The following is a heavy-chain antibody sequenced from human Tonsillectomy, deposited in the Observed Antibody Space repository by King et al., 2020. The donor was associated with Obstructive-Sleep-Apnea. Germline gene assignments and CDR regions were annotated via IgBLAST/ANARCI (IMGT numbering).Heavy chain of an antibody. Sequence: VQLVESGGGVVQPGGSLRLSCAASGFTFSSHGMHWVRQAPGKGLEWGAFIRYDGNNKYYADSVKGRFTISRDKSKKTLYLQMNSLRAEETAVYYCAKDALYGSGSYYSTEHSLVIDHWAQGTLVTVSS. CDR2: IRYDGNNK. CDR1: GFTFSSHG. CDR3: AKDALYGSGSYYSTEHSLVIDH. J-gene: IGHJ4*02. D-gene: IGHD3-10*01. V-gene: IGHV3-30*02.